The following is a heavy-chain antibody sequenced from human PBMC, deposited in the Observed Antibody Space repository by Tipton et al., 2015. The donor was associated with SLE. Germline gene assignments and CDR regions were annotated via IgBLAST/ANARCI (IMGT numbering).Heavy chain of an antibody. V-gene: IGHV4-34*01. D-gene: IGHD3-9*01. CDR2: INHSGST. CDR1: GGSLNNYY. CDR3: ASGILTGNAAFDV. J-gene: IGHJ3*01. Sequence: AGLVKPSETLSLTCSVSGGSLNNYYWSWIRQPPGKGLEWIGEINHSGSTNYNPSLKSRVTISVDTSKNQFSLKLRSVTAADTAVYYCASGILTGNAAFDVWGQGTMVTVSP.